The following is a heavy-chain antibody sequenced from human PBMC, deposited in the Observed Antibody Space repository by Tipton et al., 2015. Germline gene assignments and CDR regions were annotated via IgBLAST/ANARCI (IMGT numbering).Heavy chain of an antibody. D-gene: IGHD6-6*01. J-gene: IGHJ4*02. V-gene: IGHV4-59*08. Sequence: TLSLTCTVSGGSFSDYYWSWIRQPPGKGLEWIGYISYSETSHYNPSLKSRVTISVDTSKNQFSLRLSSVTAADTAVYYCATGRSIAARPFDYWGQGTLVTVSS. CDR1: GGSFSDYY. CDR2: ISYSETS. CDR3: ATGRSIAARPFDY.